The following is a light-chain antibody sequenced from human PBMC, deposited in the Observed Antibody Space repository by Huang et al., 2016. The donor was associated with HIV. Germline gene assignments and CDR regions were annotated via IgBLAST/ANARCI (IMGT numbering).Light chain of an antibody. Sequence: EIVLTQSPATLSLSPGESATLSCRASQSVRYYLAWYQQKPGQAPRLLIYDSSNRATGIPARFSGSGSETDFTLIIGSREPEDSAVYYCQQRSDWPAITFGQGTRLEIK. J-gene: IGKJ5*01. CDR3: QQRSDWPAIT. V-gene: IGKV3-11*01. CDR1: QSVRYY. CDR2: DSS.